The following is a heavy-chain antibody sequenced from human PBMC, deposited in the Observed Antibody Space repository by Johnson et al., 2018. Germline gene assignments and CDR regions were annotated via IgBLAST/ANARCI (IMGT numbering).Heavy chain of an antibody. J-gene: IGHJ6*02. D-gene: IGHD3-10*01. CDR3: AKDIRGAYYGMDV. CDR2: ISWNSGSI. CDR1: GFTFDDYA. Sequence: VQLVESGGGLVQPGRSLRLSCAASGFTFDDYAMHWVRQAPGKGLEWVSGISWNSGSIGYADSVKGRFTISRDNAKNSLYLQMNSLRAEDTALYYCAKDIRGAYYGMDVWGQGTTVTVSS. V-gene: IGHV3-9*01.